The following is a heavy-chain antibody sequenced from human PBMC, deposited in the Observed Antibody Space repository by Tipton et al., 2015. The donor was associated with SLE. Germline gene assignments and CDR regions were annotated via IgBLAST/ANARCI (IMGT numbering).Heavy chain of an antibody. CDR2: IYSSGST. Sequence: TLSLTCTVSGDSITYHYWGWVRQPAGKGLEWIGHIYSSGSTSYNPSLKSRVTMSVDTSKNQFSLKLSSVTAADTAVYYCARDRESAGYAYIDYWGQGTLVTVFS. J-gene: IGHJ4*02. CDR1: GDSITYHY. CDR3: ARDRESAGYAYIDY. V-gene: IGHV4-4*07. D-gene: IGHD5-18*01.